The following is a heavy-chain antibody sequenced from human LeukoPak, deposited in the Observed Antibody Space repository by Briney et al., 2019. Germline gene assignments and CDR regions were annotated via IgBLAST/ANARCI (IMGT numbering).Heavy chain of an antibody. CDR3: GRDIATAVDY. CDR2: INGAGIST. J-gene: IGHJ4*02. V-gene: IGHV3-74*01. Sequence: PGGSLRLSCAASGFSFSSYWMHWVRQAPGKGLVWVSRINGAGISTNYADSVKGRFTISRDNAKNTLYLQMNSLRAEDTAIYYCGRDIATAVDYWGLGTLVTVSS. D-gene: IGHD6-13*01. CDR1: GFSFSSYW.